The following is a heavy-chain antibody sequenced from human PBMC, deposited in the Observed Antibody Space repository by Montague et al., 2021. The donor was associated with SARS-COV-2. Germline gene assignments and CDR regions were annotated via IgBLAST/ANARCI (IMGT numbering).Heavy chain of an antibody. V-gene: IGHV4-59*01. Sequence: SETLSLTCTVSGGSISSYYLSWIRQPPGKGLEWIGYIYYSGSTNFNPSLKSRVTISVDTSKNQFSLKLSSVTAADTAVYYCARGSGWMGNAFDIWGQGTMVTVSS. J-gene: IGHJ3*02. CDR1: GGSISSYY. D-gene: IGHD6-19*01. CDR2: IYYSGST. CDR3: ARGSGWMGNAFDI.